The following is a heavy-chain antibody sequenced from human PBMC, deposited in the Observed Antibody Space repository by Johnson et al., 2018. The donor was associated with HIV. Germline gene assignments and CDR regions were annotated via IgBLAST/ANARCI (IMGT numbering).Heavy chain of an antibody. CDR1: GFTFSSYA. J-gene: IGHJ3*02. V-gene: IGHV3-30-3*01. D-gene: IGHD3-22*01. CDR2: ISYDGSNK. CDR3: ARDRGTMIVVGSAFDI. Sequence: QVQLVESGGGLVQPGGSLRLSCAASGFTFSSYAMHWVRQAPGKGLEWVALISYDGSNKYCADPVKGRFTISRDNSKSTLYLQMNSLRAEDTAVYYCARDRGTMIVVGSAFDIWGQGTMVTVSS.